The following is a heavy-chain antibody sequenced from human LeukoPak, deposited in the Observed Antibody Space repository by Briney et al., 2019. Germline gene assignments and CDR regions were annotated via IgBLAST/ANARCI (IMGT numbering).Heavy chain of an antibody. V-gene: IGHV4-39*07. D-gene: IGHD1-20*01. CDR2: IYYSGST. CDR1: GGSISSSSYY. J-gene: IGHJ3*01. CDR3: ARCDNWNDNDAFDL. Sequence: SETLSLTCTVSGGSISSSSYYWGWIRQPPGKGLEWIGSIYYSGSTYYNPSLKSRVTISVDTSKKQFSLKLSSVTAADTAVYYCARCDNWNDNDAFDLWGQGTMVTVSS.